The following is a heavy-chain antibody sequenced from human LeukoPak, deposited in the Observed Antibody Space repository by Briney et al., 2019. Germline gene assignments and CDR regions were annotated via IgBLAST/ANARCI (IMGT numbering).Heavy chain of an antibody. CDR2: ISTSSSYI. J-gene: IGHJ6*04. V-gene: IGHV3-21*01. CDR3: ATYYDFWSGYPPVFY. D-gene: IGHD3-3*01. Sequence: GGSLRLSCAASGFTFSSYSMTWVRQAPGKGLEWVSFISTSSSYIYYADSVKGRFIISRDNAKTSLSLQMNSLRAEDTAVYYCATYYDFWSGYPPVFYWGKGTTVTVSS. CDR1: GFTFSSYS.